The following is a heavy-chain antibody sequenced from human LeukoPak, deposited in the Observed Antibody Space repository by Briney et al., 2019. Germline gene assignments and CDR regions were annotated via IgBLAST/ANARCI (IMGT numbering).Heavy chain of an antibody. CDR2: VSPPGGGT. CDR1: GFTFSSYS. V-gene: IGHV3-23*01. Sequence: SGGSLRLSCAASGFTFSSYSMNWVRQAPGKGGEWVSGVSPPGGGTYYADSVKGRSTISRDDSRNTLSLQMNSLRVEDTAVYYCARDLAWGAFDYWGQGILVAVSS. CDR3: ARDLAWGAFDY. J-gene: IGHJ4*02. D-gene: IGHD7-27*01.